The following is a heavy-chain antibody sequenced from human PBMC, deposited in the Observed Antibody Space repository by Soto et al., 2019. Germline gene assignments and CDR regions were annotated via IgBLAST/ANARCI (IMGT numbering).Heavy chain of an antibody. J-gene: IGHJ4*02. Sequence: EVQLVESGGGLVQPGGSLRLSCVGSGFTFSSFWICWIRQTPGKGLEWVTNMNQDGSEIAYADSVKGRFTVSRDNAKNAVYLQMNSLTVEDTAVYFCARDVSYQRFDHRGQGALVTVSS. CDR2: MNQDGSEI. CDR3: ARDVSYQRFDH. D-gene: IGHD3-16*02. CDR1: GFTFSSFW. V-gene: IGHV3-7*01.